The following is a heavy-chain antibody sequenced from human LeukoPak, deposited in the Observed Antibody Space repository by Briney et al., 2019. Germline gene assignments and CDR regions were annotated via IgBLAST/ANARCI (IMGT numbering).Heavy chain of an antibody. CDR3: VNIQGSGSFYNNYYGMDV. CDR2: ISSNGGGT. J-gene: IGHJ6*02. V-gene: IGHV3-64D*09. D-gene: IGHD3-10*01. CDR1: GFTFSAYA. Sequence: GGSLRLSCSASGFTFSAYAMHWVRQAPGKGLEYVSAISSNGGGTYYADSVKGRFIISRDNSKNILYLQMSSLRTEDTAVYCCVNIQGSGSFYNNYYGMDVWGQGTTVTVSS.